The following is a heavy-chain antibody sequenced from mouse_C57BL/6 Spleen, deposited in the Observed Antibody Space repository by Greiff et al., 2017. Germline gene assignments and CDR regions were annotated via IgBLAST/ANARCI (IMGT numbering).Heavy chain of an antibody. D-gene: IGHD2-2*01. CDR1: GFTFSSYA. V-gene: IGHV5-4*03. J-gene: IGHJ1*03. CDR3: ARYGYDSYWYFDV. CDR2: ISDGGSYT. Sequence: EVKVVESGGGLVKPGGSLKLSCAASGFTFSSYAMSWVRQTPEKRLEWVATISDGGSYTYYPDNVKGRFTISRDNAKNNLYLQMSHLKSEDTAMXYCARYGYDSYWYFDVWGTGTTVTVSS.